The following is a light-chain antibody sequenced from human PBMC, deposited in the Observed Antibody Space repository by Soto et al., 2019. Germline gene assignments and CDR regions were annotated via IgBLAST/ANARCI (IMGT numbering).Light chain of an antibody. V-gene: IGKV1-5*03. Sequence: DILLNHDPPTLFASVFDRGTITFRASQTISSWLAWYQQKPGKAPKLLIYKASTLKSAVPSRFSGSGSGTEFTLTISSLQPDDFATYYCQHYNSRLKFGQGTLLEIK. CDR3: QHYNSRLK. J-gene: IGKJ5*01. CDR1: QTISSW. CDR2: KAS.